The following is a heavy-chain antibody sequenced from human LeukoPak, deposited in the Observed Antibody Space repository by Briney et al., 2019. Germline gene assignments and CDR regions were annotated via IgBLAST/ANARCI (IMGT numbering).Heavy chain of an antibody. D-gene: IGHD2-15*01. CDR3: ARSRVVAATRGAFDI. V-gene: IGHV4-59*01. J-gene: IGHJ3*02. Sequence: SETLSLTCTVSGGSISSYYWSWIRQPPGKGLEWIAYLYYSGNTNYNPSLKSRATISVDTSKNQFSLKLTSVTAADTAVYYCARSRVVAATRGAFDIWGQGTMVTVSS. CDR2: LYYSGNT. CDR1: GGSISSYY.